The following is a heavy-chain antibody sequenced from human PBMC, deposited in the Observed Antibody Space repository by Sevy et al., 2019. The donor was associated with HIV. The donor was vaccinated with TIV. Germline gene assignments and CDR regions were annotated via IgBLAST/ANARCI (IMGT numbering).Heavy chain of an antibody. Sequence: GGSLRLSCAASGFIFNSYVMNWVRQAPGKGLEWVSGISPSGGIVYYRDSVKGRFTISRDNSRNTQYLEMNSLRADDTAVYYCQAVTTAGRDYWGQGTLVTVSS. CDR1: GFIFNSYV. V-gene: IGHV3-23*01. D-gene: IGHD4-4*01. J-gene: IGHJ4*02. CDR3: QAVTTAGRDY. CDR2: ISPSGGIV.